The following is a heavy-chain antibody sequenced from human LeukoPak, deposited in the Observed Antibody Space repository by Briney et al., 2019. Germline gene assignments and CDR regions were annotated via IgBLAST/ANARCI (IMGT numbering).Heavy chain of an antibody. CDR1: GYSFTSYW. J-gene: IGHJ4*02. V-gene: IGHV5-51*01. Sequence: GESLKISCKGSGYSFTSYWIGWVRQLPGKGLEWIGSIYPGDSDTRYSPSFERQVTISADKSISTAYLQWSSLKASDTAMYYCARHLTPYDSSGFYYYFDYWGQGTLVTVSS. CDR2: IYPGDSDT. D-gene: IGHD3-22*01. CDR3: ARHLTPYDSSGFYYYFDY.